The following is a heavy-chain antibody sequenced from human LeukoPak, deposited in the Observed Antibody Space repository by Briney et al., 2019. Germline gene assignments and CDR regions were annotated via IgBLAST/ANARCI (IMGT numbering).Heavy chain of an antibody. Sequence: PGGSLRLSRVASGFTFSTYWMHWVRQPPGKGLVWVSRINPEGRGTSYADSVKGRFTISRDNAKDTVYLQMNSLRADDTAVYYCYSPEADYWGRGTLVTVSS. J-gene: IGHJ4*02. CDR3: YSPEADY. D-gene: IGHD2-15*01. CDR2: INPEGRGT. V-gene: IGHV3-74*01. CDR1: GFTFSTYW.